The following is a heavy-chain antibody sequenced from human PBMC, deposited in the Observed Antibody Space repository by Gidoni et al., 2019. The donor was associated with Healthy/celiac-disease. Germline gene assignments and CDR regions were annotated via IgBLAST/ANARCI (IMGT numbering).Heavy chain of an antibody. CDR1: GFTFSSYS. V-gene: IGHV3-21*01. J-gene: IGHJ6*03. Sequence: EVQLVESGGGLVKPGGSLRLSCAASGFTFSSYSMNWVRQAPGKGLEWVSSISSSSSYIYYADSVNGRFTISRDNAKNSLYLQMNSLRAEDTAVYYCARGGFYDYYYYYMDVWGKGTTVTVSS. CDR3: ARGGFYDYYYYYMDV. D-gene: IGHD3-3*01. CDR2: ISSSSSYI.